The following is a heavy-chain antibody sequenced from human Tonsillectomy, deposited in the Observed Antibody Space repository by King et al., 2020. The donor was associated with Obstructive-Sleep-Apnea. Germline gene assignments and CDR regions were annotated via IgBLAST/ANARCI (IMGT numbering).Heavy chain of an antibody. D-gene: IGHD5-12*01. V-gene: IGHV4-31*03. CDR2: IYYSGST. Sequence: QLQESGPGLVKPSQTLSLTCTVSGGSISSGNYYWTWIRQHPGKGLEWIGYIYYSGSTDYNPSLQSRVTMSLDTSKYQFSLKLSSVTAADTAVYYCARDPGSGYDSYFDYWSQGTLVTVSS. J-gene: IGHJ4*02. CDR1: GGSISSGNYY. CDR3: ARDPGSGYDSYFDY.